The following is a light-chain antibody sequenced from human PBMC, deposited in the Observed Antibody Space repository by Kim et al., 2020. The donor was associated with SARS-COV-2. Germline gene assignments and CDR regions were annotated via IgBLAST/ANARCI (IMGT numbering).Light chain of an antibody. CDR2: DAS. CDR3: QQYTHWPLT. V-gene: IGKV3D-15*01. Sequence: EVIMTQSPATLSVSPGERVTLSCRASQSVGNKLAWHQQKPGQAPSLLIYDASTRATDIPPRFSGSGSGTEFTLTITSLQSEDFAVYYCQQYTHWPLTFGGGTKVDIK. CDR1: QSVGNK. J-gene: IGKJ4*01.